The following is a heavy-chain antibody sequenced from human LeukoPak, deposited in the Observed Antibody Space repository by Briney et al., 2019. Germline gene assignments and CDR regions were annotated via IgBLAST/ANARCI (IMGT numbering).Heavy chain of an antibody. Sequence: PGRSLRLSCAASGSTFSSYWMHWVRQAPGKGLVWVSRINSDGSSTNYADSVKGRFTISRDNAKNTLYLQMNSLRGEDTAVYYCVRDSCSGRSCYFGYWGQGTLVTVSS. CDR2: INSDGSST. CDR3: VRDSCSGRSCYFGY. J-gene: IGHJ4*02. V-gene: IGHV3-74*01. CDR1: GSTFSSYW. D-gene: IGHD2-15*01.